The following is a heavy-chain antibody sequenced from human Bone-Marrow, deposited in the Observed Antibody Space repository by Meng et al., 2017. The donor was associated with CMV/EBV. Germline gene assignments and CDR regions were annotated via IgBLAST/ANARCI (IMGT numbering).Heavy chain of an antibody. D-gene: IGHD5-24*01. CDR1: GGSISSYY. CDR3: ARVEMATIWLFAP. Sequence: SETLSLTCTVSGGSISSYYWSWIRQPPGKGLEWIGYIYYSGSTNYNPSLKSRVTISVDTSKNQFSLKLSSVTAADTAVYYCARVEMATIWLFAPWGQGALVTVSS. V-gene: IGHV4-59*01. J-gene: IGHJ5*02. CDR2: IYYSGST.